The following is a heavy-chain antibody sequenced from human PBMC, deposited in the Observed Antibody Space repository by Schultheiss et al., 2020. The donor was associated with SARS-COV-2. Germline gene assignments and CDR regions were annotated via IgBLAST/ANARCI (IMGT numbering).Heavy chain of an antibody. CDR3: AINYYGSVY. V-gene: IGHV4-39*07. CDR1: GGSISSSRYY. D-gene: IGHD3-10*01. Sequence: SQTLSLTCSVSGGSISSSRYYWSWIRQPPGKGLEWIGEINHSGSTNYNPSLKSRVTISVDTSKNQFSLKLSSVTAADTAVYYCAINYYGSVYWGQGTLVTVSS. CDR2: INHSGST. J-gene: IGHJ4*02.